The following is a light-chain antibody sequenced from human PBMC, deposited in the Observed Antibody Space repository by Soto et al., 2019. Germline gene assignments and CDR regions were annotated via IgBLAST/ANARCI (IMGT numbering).Light chain of an antibody. CDR3: QQYNDWPLT. J-gene: IGKJ4*01. Sequence: EIVMTQSPATLSVSPGERATLSCRASQSVSSNLAWYQHKPGQAPRLLIYGASTGATGIPARFSGSGSRTEFTLTISSLQSEDFAVYYCQQYNDWPLTFGGGTKVEI. CDR2: GAS. CDR1: QSVSSN. V-gene: IGKV3-15*01.